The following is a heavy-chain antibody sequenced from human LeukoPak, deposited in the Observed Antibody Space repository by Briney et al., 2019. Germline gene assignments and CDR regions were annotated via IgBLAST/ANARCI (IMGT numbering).Heavy chain of an antibody. CDR2: ISTDGSNT. J-gene: IGHJ4*02. D-gene: IGHD6-13*01. CDR3: ATDYSSIDS. Sequence: GGFLRLSCAASGSTFSNSWMHWVRQAPGKGLVWISRISTDGSNTIYADSVKGRFTISRDNAKDTLYLQMNSLRAEDTAVYFCATDYSSIDSWGQGTLVTVSS. V-gene: IGHV3-74*01. CDR1: GSTFSNSW.